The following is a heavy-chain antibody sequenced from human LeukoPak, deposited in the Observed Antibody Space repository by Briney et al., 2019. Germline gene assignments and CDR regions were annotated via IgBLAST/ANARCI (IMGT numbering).Heavy chain of an antibody. J-gene: IGHJ4*02. D-gene: IGHD2-2*01. V-gene: IGHV4-39*07. CDR3: ARGPSAAAAPFDY. CDR1: GGSISSDNY. Sequence: KPSETLSLTCTVSGGSISSDNYWAWIRQPPGKGLEWIGSIYYRGSTYYNPSLKSRVTISVDTSKNQFSLKLSSVTAADTAVYYCARGPSAAAAPFDYWGQGTLVTVSS. CDR2: IYYRGST.